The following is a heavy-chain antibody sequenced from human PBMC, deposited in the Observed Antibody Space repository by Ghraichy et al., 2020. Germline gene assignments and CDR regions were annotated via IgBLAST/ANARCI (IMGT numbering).Heavy chain of an antibody. D-gene: IGHD3-16*01. CDR1: GFTFSSYA. J-gene: IGHJ4*02. CDR3: AKETILSLGEFDY. V-gene: IGHV3-30*04. Sequence: GGSLGLSCAASGFTFSSYAMHWVRQAPGKGLEWVAVISYDGSNKYYVDSVKGRFTISRDNSKNTLYLQMNSLRAEDTAVYYCAKETILSLGEFDYWGQGTLVTVSS. CDR2: ISYDGSNK.